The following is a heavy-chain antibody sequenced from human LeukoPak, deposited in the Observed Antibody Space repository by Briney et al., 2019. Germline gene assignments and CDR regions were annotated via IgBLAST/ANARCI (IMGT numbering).Heavy chain of an antibody. CDR3: ARGGIQPNREFDY. J-gene: IGHJ4*02. CDR1: GVTFSSYG. D-gene: IGHD5-18*01. CDR2: IWYDGSNK. Sequence: GGSLRLSCAASGVTFSSYGMHWVRQAPGKGLEWVAVIWYDGSNKYYADSVKGRFTISRDNSKNTLYLQMNSLRAEDTAVYYCARGGIQPNREFDYWGQGTLVTVSS. V-gene: IGHV3-33*01.